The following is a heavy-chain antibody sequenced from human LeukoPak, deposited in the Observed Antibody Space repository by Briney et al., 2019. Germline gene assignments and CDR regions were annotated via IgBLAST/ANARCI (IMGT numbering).Heavy chain of an antibody. Sequence: ASVKVSCKVSGYTLTELSMHWVRQAPGKGLEWMGGFGPEDGETIYAQKFQGRVTMTEDTSTDTAYMELSSLRSEDTAVYYCATDGLGFGELSYWGQGTLVTVSS. D-gene: IGHD3-10*01. CDR3: ATDGLGFGELSY. J-gene: IGHJ4*02. CDR1: GYTLTELS. V-gene: IGHV1-24*01. CDR2: FGPEDGET.